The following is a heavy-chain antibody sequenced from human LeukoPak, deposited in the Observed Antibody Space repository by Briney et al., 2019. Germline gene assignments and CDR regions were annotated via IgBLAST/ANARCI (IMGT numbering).Heavy chain of an antibody. CDR1: GLTFSGSW. J-gene: IGHJ4*02. CDR3: TTDSGPPSGYFDY. V-gene: IGHV3-15*01. D-gene: IGHD1-26*01. CDR2: IKSQPDGGTT. Sequence: GGSLRLSCAASGLTFSGSWITWIRQAPGKGLEWVGHIKSQPDGGTTDYAAPVKGRFTISRDDSKNTLYLQMNSLKTEDTAVYYCTTDSGPPSGYFDYWGQGTLVTVSS.